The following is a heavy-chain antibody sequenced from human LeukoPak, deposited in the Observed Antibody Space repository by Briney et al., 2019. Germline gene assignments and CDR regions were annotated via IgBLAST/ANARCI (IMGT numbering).Heavy chain of an antibody. D-gene: IGHD2-21*01. J-gene: IGHJ3*01. V-gene: IGHV3-23*01. Sequence: GGSLRLSCAASGFTFSSYAMSWVRQAPGKGLEWVSAISGSGGSTYYADSVKGRFTISRDNSKNTLYLQMNSLRAEDTAVYYFAKGDCYSNKSSRDRAFEFGAQGTRVTVSS. CDR1: GFTFSSYA. CDR2: ISGSGGST. CDR3: AKGDCYSNKSSRDRAFEF.